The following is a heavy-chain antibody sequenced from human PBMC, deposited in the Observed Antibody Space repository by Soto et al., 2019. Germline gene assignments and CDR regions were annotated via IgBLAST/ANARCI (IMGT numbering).Heavy chain of an antibody. Sequence: EVQLVQSGGGVVQPGESLRLSCAASGFSFSSYWMSWVRQAPGKGLEWLANIKQDGSEEYSADSVKGRFTISRDSAKTSLYLQMNSLGAEDTAVYYCARDFDRTPGIYWGQGTLVTVSS. CDR1: GFSFSSYW. J-gene: IGHJ4*02. D-gene: IGHD3-9*01. CDR3: ARDFDRTPGIY. CDR2: IKQDGSEE. V-gene: IGHV3-7*04.